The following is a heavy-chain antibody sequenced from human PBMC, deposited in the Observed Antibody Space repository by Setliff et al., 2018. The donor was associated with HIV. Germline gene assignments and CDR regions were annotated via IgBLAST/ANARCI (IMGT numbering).Heavy chain of an antibody. CDR1: GYSFTTYA. Sequence: ASVKVSCKASGYSFTTYAISWVRQAPGQGLESMGWIDPDKGDTGYAHNFQGRVIMTRDTSTSTVYMELHWLTSDDTAVYYCERVAHRLSGGIDYRGQGTQVTVSS. V-gene: IGHV1-2*02. J-gene: IGHJ4*02. CDR3: ERVAHRLSGGIDY. CDR2: IDPDKGDT. D-gene: IGHD2-15*01.